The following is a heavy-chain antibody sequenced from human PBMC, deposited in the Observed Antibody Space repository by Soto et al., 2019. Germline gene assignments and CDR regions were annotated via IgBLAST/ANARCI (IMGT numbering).Heavy chain of an antibody. CDR1: GGSISSGGYY. CDR3: ARADAGYCGGDCYNPPFDY. J-gene: IGHJ4*02. CDR2: IYYSGST. D-gene: IGHD2-21*02. V-gene: IGHV4-31*03. Sequence: SETLSLTCTVSGGSISSGGYYWSWIRQHPGKGLEWIGYIYYSGSTYYNPSLKSRVTISVDTSKNQFSLKLSSVTAADTAVYYCARADAGYCGGDCYNPPFDYWGQGTPVTVSS.